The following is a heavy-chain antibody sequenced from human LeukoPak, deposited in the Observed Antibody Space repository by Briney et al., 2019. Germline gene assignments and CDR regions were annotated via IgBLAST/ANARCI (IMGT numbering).Heavy chain of an antibody. CDR3: ARDPTRVGDYGLDY. CDR1: GFTFSTFS. J-gene: IGHJ4*02. V-gene: IGHV3-21*01. D-gene: IGHD4-17*01. CDR2: ISSGGTSM. Sequence: GGSLRLSCTASGFTFSTFSMNWVRQAPGKGLEWVSSISSGGTSMFYADAVKGRFTISRDNAKNSLYLQMDNLRAEDTAVYYCARDPTRVGDYGLDYWGQGTLVTVSS.